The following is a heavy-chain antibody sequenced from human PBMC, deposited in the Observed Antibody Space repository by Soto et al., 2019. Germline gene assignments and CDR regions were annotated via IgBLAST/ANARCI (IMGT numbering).Heavy chain of an antibody. Sequence: SETLSLTCTVSGGSVNSGKYYWTWIRQPPGKGLGWIGYVYYSGTTSYNPSLKSRISMSVDTSKNQFSLKVNSVTAADTAVYFCARRTTLVWGTSIVTTWFDPWGQGTLVTVSS. D-gene: IGHD3-10*01. CDR1: GGSVNSGKYY. CDR3: ARRTTLVWGTSIVTTWFDP. V-gene: IGHV4-61*01. CDR2: VYYSGTT. J-gene: IGHJ5*02.